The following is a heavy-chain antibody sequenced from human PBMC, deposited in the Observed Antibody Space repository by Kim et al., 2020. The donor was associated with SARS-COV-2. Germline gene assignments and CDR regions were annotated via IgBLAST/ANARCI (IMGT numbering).Heavy chain of an antibody. D-gene: IGHD3-10*01. Sequence: PSLKSRVTISVDTSKNQFSLKLSSVTAADTAVYYCASRNNLWFGEFQDYWGQGTLVTVSS. J-gene: IGHJ4*02. CDR3: ASRNNLWFGEFQDY. V-gene: IGHV4-34*01.